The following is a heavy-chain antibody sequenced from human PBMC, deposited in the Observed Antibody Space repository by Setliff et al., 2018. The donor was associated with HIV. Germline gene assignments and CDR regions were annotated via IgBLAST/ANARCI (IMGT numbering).Heavy chain of an antibody. J-gene: IGHJ4*02. D-gene: IGHD6-19*01. Sequence: SETLSLTCTVSGGPISTDHNWGWFRQPPGKGLEWIAGIHEKGHTYYYPSLKSRVTILMDTSNKQFSVRLRSVTAADTATYYCARHRQWHLLPDHWGQGVWVTVSS. CDR2: IHEKGHT. V-gene: IGHV4-39*01. CDR1: GGPISTDHN. CDR3: ARHRQWHLLPDH.